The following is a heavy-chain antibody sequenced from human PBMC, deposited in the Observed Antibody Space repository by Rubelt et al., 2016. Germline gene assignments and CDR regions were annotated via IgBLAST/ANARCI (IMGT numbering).Heavy chain of an antibody. CDR2: ISGSGGST. J-gene: IGHJ4*02. CDR1: GFTFSSYA. CDR3: AKTGNSGWPCFDY. V-gene: IGHV3-23*01. D-gene: IGHD6-19*01. Sequence: EVQLLESGGGLVQPGGSLRLSCAASGFTFSSYAMSWVRQAPGKGLEWVSAISGSGGSTYYADSVKGRFTIARDNSKDSRYLQMNSLRAEDAAVYYWAKTGNSGWPCFDYWGQGALVTVSS.